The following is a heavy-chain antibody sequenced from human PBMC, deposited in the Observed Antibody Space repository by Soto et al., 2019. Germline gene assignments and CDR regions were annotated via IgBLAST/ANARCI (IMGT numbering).Heavy chain of an antibody. CDR3: ARDDYGDFDWFDP. CDR2: ISAYNGNT. CDR1: GYTFTSYG. V-gene: IGHV1-18*01. Sequence: GASVKVSCKSSGYTFTSYGISCVRQAPGQGLEWMGWISAYNGNTNYAQKLQGRVTMTTDTSTSTAYMELRSLRSDDTAVYYCARDDYGDFDWFDPWGQGTLVTVSS. J-gene: IGHJ5*02. D-gene: IGHD4-17*01.